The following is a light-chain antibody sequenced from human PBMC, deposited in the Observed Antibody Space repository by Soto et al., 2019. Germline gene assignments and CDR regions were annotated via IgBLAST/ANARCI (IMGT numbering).Light chain of an antibody. CDR2: GAS. J-gene: IGKJ1*01. Sequence: EIVLMQSPGTLSLSPWERATLSCRASQSVSSNYLAWYQQKPGQAPRLLIYGASSRATGIPDRFSGSGSGTDFTLTISRLEPEDFAVYYCQQHGSSPQTFGQGTKVDIK. CDR3: QQHGSSPQT. CDR1: QSVSSNY. V-gene: IGKV3-20*01.